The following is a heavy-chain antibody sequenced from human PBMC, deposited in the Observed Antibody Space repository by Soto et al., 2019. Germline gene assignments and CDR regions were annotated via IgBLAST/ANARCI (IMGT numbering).Heavy chain of an antibody. CDR2: ISGSGGST. V-gene: IGHV3-23*01. D-gene: IGHD3-10*01. J-gene: IGHJ6*03. CDR1: GFTFSSYA. CDR3: AKDSLWFGSRLRGYYMDV. Sequence: GSLRLSCAASGFTFSSYAMSWVRQAPGKGLEWVSAISGSGGSTYYADSVKGRFTISRDNSKNTLYLQMNSLRAEDTAVYYCAKDSLWFGSRLRGYYMDVWGKGTTVTVSS.